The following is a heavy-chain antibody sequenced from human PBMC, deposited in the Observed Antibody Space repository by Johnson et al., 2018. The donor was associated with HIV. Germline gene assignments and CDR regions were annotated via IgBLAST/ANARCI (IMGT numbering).Heavy chain of an antibody. Sequence: VQLVESGGGVVQPGGSLRLSCAVSGFTFNTYWMHWVRQAPGKGLVWVAVISYDGSNKYYADSVKGRFTISRDNSKNTLYLQMNSLRAEDTAVYYCARDITAARPSAFDIWGQGTMVTVSS. CDR3: ARDITAARPSAFDI. V-gene: IGHV3-30*03. J-gene: IGHJ3*02. CDR2: ISYDGSNK. D-gene: IGHD6-6*01. CDR1: GFTFNTYW.